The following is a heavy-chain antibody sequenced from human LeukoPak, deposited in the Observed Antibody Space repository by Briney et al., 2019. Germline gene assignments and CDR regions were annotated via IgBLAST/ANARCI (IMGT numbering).Heavy chain of an antibody. D-gene: IGHD1-7*01. V-gene: IGHV4-39*07. J-gene: IGHJ5*02. CDR3: ARGNWNYGNWFDP. CDR1: GGSISSSSYY. CDR2: IYYSGST. Sequence: SETLSLTCTVSGGSISSSSYYWGWIRQPPGKGLEWIGSIYYSGSTYYDPSLKSRVTISVDTSKIQFSLKLSSVTAADTAVYYCARGNWNYGNWFDPWGQGTLVTVSS.